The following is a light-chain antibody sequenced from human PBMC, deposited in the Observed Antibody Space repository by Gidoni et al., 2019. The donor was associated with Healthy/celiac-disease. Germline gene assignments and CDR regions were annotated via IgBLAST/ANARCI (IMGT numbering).Light chain of an antibody. CDR3: QQHSSWPYT. J-gene: IGKJ2*01. CDR1: QSVSSY. Sequence: PATLALSPGERATLSCRASQSVSSYLAWYQQRPGQAPRLLIYDASTRATGIPARFSGSGSGTDFTLTISSLEPDYFAVYYCQQHSSWPYTFGQGTKLEIK. V-gene: IGKV3-11*01. CDR2: DAS.